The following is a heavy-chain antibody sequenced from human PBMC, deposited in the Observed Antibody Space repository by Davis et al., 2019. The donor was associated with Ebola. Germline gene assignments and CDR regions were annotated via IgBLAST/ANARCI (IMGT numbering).Heavy chain of an antibody. D-gene: IGHD2-15*01. CDR3: ARLPDCSGGSCTRGEYYYYGMDV. J-gene: IGHJ6*04. CDR1: GGSISSSNW. CDR2: IYHSGST. V-gene: IGHV4-4*02. Sequence: SETLSLTCAVSGGSISSSNWWSWVRQPPGKGLEWIGEIYHSGSTNYNPSLKSRVTISVDKSKNQFSLKLSSVTAADTAVYYCARLPDCSGGSCTRGEYYYYGMDVWGKGTTVTVSS.